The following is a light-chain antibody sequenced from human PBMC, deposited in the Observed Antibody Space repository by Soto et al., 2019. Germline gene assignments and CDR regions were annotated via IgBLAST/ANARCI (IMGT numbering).Light chain of an antibody. V-gene: IGKV1-9*01. Sequence: IQVTQSPSFLSASVGYRVTITCRASPGTSRYLAWYQQKPGRAPKLLISAASTLQNGVPSRFSGSESGTEFTLTISSLQPEDFATYYCQQSNNYPRTFGQGTKVEIK. CDR2: AAS. CDR3: QQSNNYPRT. J-gene: IGKJ1*01. CDR1: PGTSRY.